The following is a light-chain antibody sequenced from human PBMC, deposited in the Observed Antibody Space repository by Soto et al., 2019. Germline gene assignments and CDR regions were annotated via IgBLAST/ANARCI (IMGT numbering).Light chain of an antibody. V-gene: IGKV1-12*01. Sequence: DIQMTQSPSSVSASIGDRVTITCRASQDIDSWLAWVQQKPGEAPRLLIYAAISLHSGVQSRFSGAGSGTDFSLTISSLQPEDFATYFCQQGNSFPLTFGGGTKVEIK. CDR3: QQGNSFPLT. CDR1: QDIDSW. CDR2: AAI. J-gene: IGKJ4*01.